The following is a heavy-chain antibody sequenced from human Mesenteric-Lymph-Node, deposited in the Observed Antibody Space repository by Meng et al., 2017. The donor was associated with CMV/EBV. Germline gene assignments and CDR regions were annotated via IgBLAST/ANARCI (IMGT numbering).Heavy chain of an antibody. CDR2: IKQDGSEK. V-gene: IGHV3-7*01. CDR1: GFTFSSYW. CDR3: AREGLTLVRVLSAYDY. J-gene: IGHJ4*02. Sequence: GGSLRLSCAASGFTFSSYWMTWVRQAPGKGLEWVANIKQDGSEKYYVDSVRGRFTISRDNAKNSLYLQMNSLRAEDTAVYYCAREGLTLVRVLSAYDYWGQGALVTVSS. D-gene: IGHD3-10*01.